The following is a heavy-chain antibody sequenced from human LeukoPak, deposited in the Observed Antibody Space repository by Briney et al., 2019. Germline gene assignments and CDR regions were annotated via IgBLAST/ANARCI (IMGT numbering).Heavy chain of an antibody. CDR2: IYYSGST. Sequence: PSETLSLTCTVSGGSTSSYYWSWIRQPPGKGLEWIGYIYYSGSTNYNPSLKSRVTISVDTSKNQFSLKLSSVTAADTAVYYCARDPHRSLMTTVTPFFDYWGQGTLVTVSS. CDR1: GGSTSSYY. V-gene: IGHV4-59*01. D-gene: IGHD4-17*01. J-gene: IGHJ4*02. CDR3: ARDPHRSLMTTVTPFFDY.